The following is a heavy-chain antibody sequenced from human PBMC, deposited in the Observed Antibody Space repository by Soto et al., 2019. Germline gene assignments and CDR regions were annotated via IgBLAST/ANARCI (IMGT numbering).Heavy chain of an antibody. Sequence: QVQLVQSGAEVKKPGASVKVSCKASGYTFTSYGISWVRQAPGQGLEWMGWISAYNGNTNHAQNLQGRVTVTTDTSTSQAYMELRSLRTDDTAVDYCAREAAAGTLDYWGQGTLVTVSS. V-gene: IGHV1-18*01. CDR3: AREAAAGTLDY. CDR1: GYTFTSYG. J-gene: IGHJ4*02. D-gene: IGHD6-13*01. CDR2: ISAYNGNT.